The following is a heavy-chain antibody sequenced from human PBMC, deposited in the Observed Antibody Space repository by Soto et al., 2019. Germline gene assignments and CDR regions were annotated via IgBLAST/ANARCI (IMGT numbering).Heavy chain of an antibody. Sequence: AAVKVSCKASGYTFTSYAMHWVRQAPGQRLEWMGWINAGNGNTKYSQKFQGRVTITRDTSASTAYMELSSLRSEDTAVYYCARDQYYGDYVRTFDYWGQGTLVTVSS. CDR3: ARDQYYGDYVRTFDY. CDR2: INAGNGNT. D-gene: IGHD4-17*01. CDR1: GYTFTSYA. J-gene: IGHJ4*02. V-gene: IGHV1-3*01.